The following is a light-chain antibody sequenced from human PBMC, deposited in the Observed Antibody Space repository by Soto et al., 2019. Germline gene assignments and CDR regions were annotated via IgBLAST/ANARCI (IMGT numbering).Light chain of an antibody. J-gene: IGKJ3*01. CDR2: GAS. CDR1: QTVDTNY. V-gene: IGKV3D-20*02. Sequence: EIVLTQSPGTLSLSPGERATLSCRASQTVDTNYLAWYQQIPGQAPRLLIYGASTRATGIPDRFSGSGSGTDFTLTISSLEPEDFAVYYCQQRSNWLFTFGPGTKVDIK. CDR3: QQRSNWLFT.